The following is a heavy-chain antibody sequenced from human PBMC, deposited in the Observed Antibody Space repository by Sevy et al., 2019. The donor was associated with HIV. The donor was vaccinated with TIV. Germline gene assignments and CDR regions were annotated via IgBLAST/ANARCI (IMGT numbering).Heavy chain of an antibody. D-gene: IGHD4-17*01. Sequence: GGSLRLSCAASGFTVSNNYMTWVRQAPGKGLEWVSIIYSGGGIYYADSVKGRFIISRDNSKNTLYLQMNSLRAEDTAVYYCARDHNYGDYGYFYGMDVWGQGTTVTVSS. CDR2: IYSGGGI. CDR1: GFTVSNNY. J-gene: IGHJ6*02. CDR3: ARDHNYGDYGYFYGMDV. V-gene: IGHV3-53*01.